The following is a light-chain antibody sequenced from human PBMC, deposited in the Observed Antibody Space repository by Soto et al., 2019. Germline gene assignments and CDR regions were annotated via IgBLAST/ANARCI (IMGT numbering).Light chain of an antibody. CDR3: YSYASSITLV. J-gene: IGLJ2*01. V-gene: IGLV2-23*01. Sequence: QSALTQPASVSGSPGQSITISCTGTSSDVGSYNLVSWYQQHPGKAPKLMIYEGSKRPSGISNRFSGSKSGNTASLTISGLQAEDEADYYCYSYASSITLVFGGGTKLTVL. CDR1: SSDVGSYNL. CDR2: EGS.